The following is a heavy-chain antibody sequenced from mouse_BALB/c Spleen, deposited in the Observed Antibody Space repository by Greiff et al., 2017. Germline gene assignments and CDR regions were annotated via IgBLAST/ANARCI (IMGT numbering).Heavy chain of an antibody. Sequence: EVNLVESGGGLVQPGGSRKLSCAASGFTFSSFGMHWVRQAPEKGLEWVAYISSGSSTIYYADTVKGRFTISRDNPKNTLFLQMTSLRSEDTAMYYCARYGNGYFDVWGAGTTVTVSS. CDR2: ISSGSSTI. CDR3: ARYGNGYFDV. D-gene: IGHD2-10*02. J-gene: IGHJ1*01. V-gene: IGHV5-17*02. CDR1: GFTFSSFG.